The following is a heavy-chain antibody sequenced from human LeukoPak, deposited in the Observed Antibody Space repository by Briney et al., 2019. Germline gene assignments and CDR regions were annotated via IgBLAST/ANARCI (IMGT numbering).Heavy chain of an antibody. CDR1: GFTFSSYA. J-gene: IGHJ4*02. Sequence: PGGTLRLSCAASGFTFSSYAMSWVRQAPGKGLEWVSAISGSGGSTYYADSVKGRFTISRDNSKNTLYLQMNSLRAEDTAVYYCAKDTGLYYYGSGSLTALYFDYWGQGTLVTVSS. CDR3: AKDTGLYYYGSGSLTALYFDY. D-gene: IGHD3-10*01. CDR2: ISGSGGST. V-gene: IGHV3-23*01.